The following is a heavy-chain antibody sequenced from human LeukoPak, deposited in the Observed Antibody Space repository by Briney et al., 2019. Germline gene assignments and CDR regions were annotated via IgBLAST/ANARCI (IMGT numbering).Heavy chain of an antibody. V-gene: IGHV3-23*01. CDR3: ARDGSGSYYYYGMDV. J-gene: IGHJ6*02. CDR2: ISGSGGST. D-gene: IGHD3-10*01. Sequence: GGSLRLSCAASGFTFSSYAMSWVRQAPGKGLEWVSAISGSGGSTYYADSVKGRFTISRDNSKNTLYLQMNSLRAEDTAVYYCARDGSGSYYYYGMDVWGQGTTVTVSS. CDR1: GFTFSSYA.